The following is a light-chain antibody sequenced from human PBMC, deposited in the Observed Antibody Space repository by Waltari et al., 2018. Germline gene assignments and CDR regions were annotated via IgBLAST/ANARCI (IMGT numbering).Light chain of an antibody. CDR3: QQYYRYYT. CDR2: DVS. V-gene: IGKV1-5*01. Sequence: DIQMTQSPSTLSASVGDTVTITCRASQRINTWMAWYQQRPGKAPKVLIYDVSTLESGVPSRFSGSGSGTEFTLAINNLQPEDFATYYCQQYYRYYTFGQGTKLEIK. J-gene: IGKJ2*01. CDR1: QRINTW.